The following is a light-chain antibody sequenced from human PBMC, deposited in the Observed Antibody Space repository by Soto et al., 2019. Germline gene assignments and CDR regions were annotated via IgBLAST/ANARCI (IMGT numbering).Light chain of an antibody. CDR3: CSYTSSTTYD. Sequence: QSALTQPSSVSGSPGQSITLSCSGTSSDVGGYDHVSWFQQHPGKAPKLLIYEVSNRPSGVYLRFSGSKSGNTASLTLSGLQADDAAEYYFCSYTSSTTYDFGTGTKVTVL. CDR1: SSDVGGYDH. J-gene: IGLJ1*01. CDR2: EVS. V-gene: IGLV2-14*01.